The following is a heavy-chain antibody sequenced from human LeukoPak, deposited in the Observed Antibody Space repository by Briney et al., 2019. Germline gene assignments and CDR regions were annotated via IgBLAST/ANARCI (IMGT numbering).Heavy chain of an antibody. J-gene: IGHJ4*02. D-gene: IGHD5-18*01. V-gene: IGHV3-48*01. CDR3: ARDAGYGYWVVDY. Sequence: PGGSLRLSCAASGFTFSTYTMNWVRQPPGKGLEWVSNIATSSSTIYYADSVKGRFTISRDNAKNSLYLQMNSLRAEDTAVYYCARDAGYGYWVVDYWGQGTLVTVSS. CDR2: IATSSSTI. CDR1: GFTFSTYT.